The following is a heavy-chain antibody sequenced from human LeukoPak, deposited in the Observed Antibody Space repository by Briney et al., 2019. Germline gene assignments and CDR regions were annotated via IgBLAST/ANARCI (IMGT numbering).Heavy chain of an antibody. J-gene: IGHJ3*02. CDR2: IYYSGST. Sequence: SETLALTCTVSGGSISSYYGSWIRQPPGKGLEWIGYIYYSGSTNYNPSLKSRVTISVDTSKNQFSLKLISMTAADTAVYYCARHRSPGAFDIWGQGTTVTVSS. CDR3: ARHRSPGAFDI. CDR1: GGSISSYY. V-gene: IGHV4-59*08.